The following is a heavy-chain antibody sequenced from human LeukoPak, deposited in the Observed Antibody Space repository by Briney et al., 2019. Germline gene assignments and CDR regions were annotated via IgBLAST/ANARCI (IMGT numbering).Heavy chain of an antibody. CDR3: VTLGWFGEAYGVDV. CDR1: GYTLTELS. CDR2: FDPEDGET. J-gene: IGHJ6*02. D-gene: IGHD3-10*01. V-gene: IGHV1-24*01. Sequence: GASVKVSCKVSGYTLTELSIHWVRQAPGKGLEWMGGFDPEDGETIYAQKVQGRVTMTEDTSTDTAYMELSSLRSEDTAVYYCVTLGWFGEAYGVDVWGQGTTVTVSS.